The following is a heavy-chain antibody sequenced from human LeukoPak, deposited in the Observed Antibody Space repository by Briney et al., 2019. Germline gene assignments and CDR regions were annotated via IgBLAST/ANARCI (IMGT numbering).Heavy chain of an antibody. CDR2: IYFSGST. D-gene: IGHD3-22*01. Sequence: PSETLSLTCTVSGGSISSYYWSWIRQPPGKGLEWIGYIYFSGSTNSNPSLKSRVTISVDTSKNQSSLKLSSVTAADTAVYYCARHYYYVSSGLFHYWGQGTLVTVSS. CDR1: GGSISSYY. CDR3: ARHYYYVSSGLFHY. J-gene: IGHJ4*02. V-gene: IGHV4-59*01.